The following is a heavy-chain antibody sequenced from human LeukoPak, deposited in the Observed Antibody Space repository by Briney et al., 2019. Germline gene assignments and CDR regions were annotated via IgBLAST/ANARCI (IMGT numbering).Heavy chain of an antibody. J-gene: IGHJ4*02. CDR2: INPSGGST. CDR1: GYTFTSYG. CDR3: ARPSYYYGSGNLNYFDY. Sequence: EASVKVSCKASGYTFTSYGISWVRQAPGQGLEWMGIINPSGGSTSYAQKFQGRITMTRDTSTSTVYMELCSLRSEDTAVYYCARPSYYYGSGNLNYFDYWGQGTLVTVPS. D-gene: IGHD3-10*01. V-gene: IGHV1-46*01.